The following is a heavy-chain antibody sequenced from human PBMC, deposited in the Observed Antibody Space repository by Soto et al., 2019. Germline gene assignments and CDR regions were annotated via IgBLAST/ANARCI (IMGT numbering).Heavy chain of an antibody. D-gene: IGHD6-13*01. Sequence: QVQLQESGPGLVKPSQTLSLTCTVSGGSISSGGYYWSWIRQHPGKGLEWIGYIYYSGSTYYNPSLKSRVTISVDTSKNQFSLKLSSVTAADTAVYYCARVSDERYGTPSLFDPWGQGTLVTVSS. CDR3: ARVSDERYGTPSLFDP. CDR1: GGSISSGGYY. CDR2: IYYSGST. V-gene: IGHV4-31*03. J-gene: IGHJ5*02.